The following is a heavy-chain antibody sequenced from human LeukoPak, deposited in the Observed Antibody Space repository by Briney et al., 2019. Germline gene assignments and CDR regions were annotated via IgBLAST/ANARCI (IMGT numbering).Heavy chain of an antibody. CDR1: GGSFSGYY. V-gene: IGHV4-34*01. Sequence: SETLSLTCAVYGGSFSGYYWSWIRQPPGKGLEWIGEINHSRSTNYNPSLKSRVTISVDTSKNQFSLKLSSVTAADTAVYYCARERGCSGGSCYSFMGRYYYYYYMDVWGKGTTVTVSS. J-gene: IGHJ6*03. D-gene: IGHD2-15*01. CDR2: INHSRST. CDR3: ARERGCSGGSCYSFMGRYYYYYYMDV.